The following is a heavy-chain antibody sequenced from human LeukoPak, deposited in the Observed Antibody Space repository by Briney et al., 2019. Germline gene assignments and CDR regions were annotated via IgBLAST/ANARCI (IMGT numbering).Heavy chain of an antibody. CDR1: GYTFTSYG. CDR3: ARSRYDYDSSGS. D-gene: IGHD3-22*01. Sequence: ASVKVSCKASGYTFTSYGISWVRQAPGQGLEWMGWISAYNGNTNYAQKLQGRVTMTTDTSTSTAYLELRSLRSDDTAVYYCARSRYDYDSSGSWGQGKLGTVSS. J-gene: IGHJ4*02. CDR2: ISAYNGNT. V-gene: IGHV1-18*01.